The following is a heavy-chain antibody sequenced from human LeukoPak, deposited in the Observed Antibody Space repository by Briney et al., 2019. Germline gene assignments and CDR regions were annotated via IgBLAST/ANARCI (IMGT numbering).Heavy chain of an antibody. CDR1: GFTFTSHW. J-gene: IGHJ4*02. CDR3: ARDLHWGASDY. CDR2: ISKDGSDS. V-gene: IGHV3-74*01. D-gene: IGHD1-26*01. Sequence: AGGSLRLSCAASGFTFTSHWMHWVRQVPGKGLVWVSRISKDGSDSFYADSVKGRFTISRDNARNTVELQMNSLRPEDTAVYYCARDLHWGASDYWGQGTLVTVSS.